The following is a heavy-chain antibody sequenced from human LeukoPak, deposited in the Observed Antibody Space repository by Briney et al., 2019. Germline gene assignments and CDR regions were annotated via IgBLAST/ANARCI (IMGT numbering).Heavy chain of an antibody. D-gene: IGHD6-19*01. J-gene: IGHJ4*02. CDR3: ASPPAPYTSGWYFGY. CDR2: LFNSGST. CDR1: GGSMSSYY. Sequence: ASETLSLTFTVSGGSMSSYYWSWIRQPPGKGLEWIGYLFNSGSTNYNPSLKSRVTISVDTSKNQFSLKLSSVTAADTAVYYCASPPAPYTSGWYFGYWGQGTLVTVSS. V-gene: IGHV4-59*01.